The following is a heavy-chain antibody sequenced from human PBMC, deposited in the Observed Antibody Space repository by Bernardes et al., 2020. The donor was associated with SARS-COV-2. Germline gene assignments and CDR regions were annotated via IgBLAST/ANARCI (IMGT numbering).Heavy chain of an antibody. D-gene: IGHD5-18*01. J-gene: IGHJ6*02. CDR3: AKVQAILWIRPHYSPMDV. Sequence: GGSLRLSRAASGFTFSSYGMHWVRQAPGKGLEWVAVIWYDGSNKYYADSVKGRFTISRDNSKNTLYLQMNSLRAEDTAVYYCAKVQAILWIRPHYSPMDVWGQGTTVAVSS. V-gene: IGHV3-33*06. CDR2: IWYDGSNK. CDR1: GFTFSSYG.